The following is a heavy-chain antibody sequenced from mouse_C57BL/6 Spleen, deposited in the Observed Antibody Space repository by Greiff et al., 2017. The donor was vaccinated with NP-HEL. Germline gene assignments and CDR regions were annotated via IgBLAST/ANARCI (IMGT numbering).Heavy chain of an antibody. Sequence: QVHVKQSGAELVRPGTSVKMSCKASGYTFTNYWIGWAKQRPGHGLEWIGDIYPGGGYTNYNEKFKGKATLTADKSSSTAYMQFSSLTSEDSAIYYCARGTTVVGNFDYWGQGTTLTVSS. CDR3: ARGTTVVGNFDY. D-gene: IGHD1-1*01. V-gene: IGHV1-63*01. CDR1: GYTFTNYW. CDR2: IYPGGGYT. J-gene: IGHJ2*01.